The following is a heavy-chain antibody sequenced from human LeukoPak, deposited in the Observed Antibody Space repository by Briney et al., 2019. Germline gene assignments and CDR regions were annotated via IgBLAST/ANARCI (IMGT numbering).Heavy chain of an antibody. J-gene: IGHJ5*02. CDR3: AKDRSTNEYAHNWFDP. V-gene: IGHV3-23*01. D-gene: IGHD2-8*01. CDR1: GFTFSSYA. Sequence: PGGSLRLSCAAPGFTFSSYAMSWVRQAPGKGLEWVAAIGGAADRTYYADSVKGRFTISRDNSKSMLYLQMNNLRAEDTALYYCAKDRSTNEYAHNWFDPWGQGTLVTVSS. CDR2: IGGAADRT.